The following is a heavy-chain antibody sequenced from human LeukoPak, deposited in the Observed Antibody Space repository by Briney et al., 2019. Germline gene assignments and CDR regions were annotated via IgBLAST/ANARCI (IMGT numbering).Heavy chain of an antibody. CDR2: IYYSGST. V-gene: IGHV4-39*07. J-gene: IGHJ5*02. CDR3: ARWVGYCSGGSCYWSFDP. D-gene: IGHD2-15*01. Sequence: SETLSLTCTVSGGSISRSSYYWGWIRQPPGTGLELLGSIYYSGSTYYNPSLKSRVTISVDTSKNQFSLKLSSVTAADTAVYYCARWVGYCSGGSCYWSFDPWGQGTLVTVSS. CDR1: GGSISRSSYY.